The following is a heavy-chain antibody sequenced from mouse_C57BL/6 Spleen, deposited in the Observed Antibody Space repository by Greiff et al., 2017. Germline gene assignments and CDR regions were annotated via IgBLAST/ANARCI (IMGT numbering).Heavy chain of an antibody. J-gene: IGHJ3*01. Sequence: VQLQQSGAELVRPGASVTLSCKASGYTFTDYEMHWVKQTPVHGLEWIGAIDPETGGTAYNQKFKGKAILTADKSSSTAYMELRSLTSEDSAVYYCTRYDGYDTWFAYWGQGTLVTVSA. CDR3: TRYDGYDTWFAY. CDR2: IDPETGGT. D-gene: IGHD2-2*01. V-gene: IGHV1-15*01. CDR1: GYTFTDYE.